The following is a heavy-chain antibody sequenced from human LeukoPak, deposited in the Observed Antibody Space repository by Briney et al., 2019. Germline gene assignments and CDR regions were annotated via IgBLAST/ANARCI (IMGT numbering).Heavy chain of an antibody. V-gene: IGHV3-33*06. D-gene: IGHD3-16*02. CDR2: IWYDGSNK. CDR1: GFTFSSYG. Sequence: GGSLRLSCAASGFTFSSYGMHWVRQAPGKGLEWVAVIWYDGSNKYYADSVKGRFTISRDNFKNTPYLQMNSLRAEDTAVYYCAKDLGRLGELSLDYWGQGTLVTVSS. CDR3: AKDLGRLGELSLDY. J-gene: IGHJ4*02.